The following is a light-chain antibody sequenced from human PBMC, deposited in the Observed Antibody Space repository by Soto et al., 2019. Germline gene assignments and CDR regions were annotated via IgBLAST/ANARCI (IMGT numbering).Light chain of an antibody. J-gene: IGKJ1*01. CDR1: QSVSSSY. CDR2: ATS. V-gene: IGKV3-20*01. Sequence: EIVLTQSPVTLSLSPGERATLSCRASQSVSSSYLAWYQQKPGQAPRLFIYATSSRATGIPDRFSGSGSGTDFTLTISRLQPEDFAVYYCQEYGTSRTFGQGTKVDIK. CDR3: QEYGTSRT.